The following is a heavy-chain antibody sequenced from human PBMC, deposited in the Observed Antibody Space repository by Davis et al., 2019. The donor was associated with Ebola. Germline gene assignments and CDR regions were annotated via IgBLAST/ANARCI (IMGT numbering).Heavy chain of an antibody. J-gene: IGHJ5*02. Sequence: AASVKVSCKASGYTFTSYAMHWVRQAPGQRLEWMGWINAGNGNTKYSQKFQGRVTITRDTSASTAYMELSSLRSEDTAVYYCARNYDILTGWLGGGWFDPWGQGTLVTVSS. D-gene: IGHD3-9*01. CDR1: GYTFTSYA. CDR2: INAGNGNT. V-gene: IGHV1-3*01. CDR3: ARNYDILTGWLGGGWFDP.